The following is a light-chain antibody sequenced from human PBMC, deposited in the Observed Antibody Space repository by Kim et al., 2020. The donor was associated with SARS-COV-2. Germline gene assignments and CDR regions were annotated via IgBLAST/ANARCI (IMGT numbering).Light chain of an antibody. Sequence: LAPGERATLSCRASQSVSSYLAWYQQKPGQAPRLLIYGASSRATGIPDRFSGSGSGTDFTLTISRLEPEDFAVYYCQRYGSSPWTFGQGTKVDIK. V-gene: IGKV3-20*01. J-gene: IGKJ1*01. CDR2: GAS. CDR3: QRYGSSPWT. CDR1: QSVSSY.